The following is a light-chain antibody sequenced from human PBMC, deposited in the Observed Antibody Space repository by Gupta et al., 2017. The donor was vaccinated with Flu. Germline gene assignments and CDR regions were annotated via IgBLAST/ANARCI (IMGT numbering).Light chain of an antibody. CDR1: QSLLHSDGYNY. CDR2: LGS. CDR3: MQAVQTPFT. J-gene: IGKJ3*01. Sequence: VTPGEPASISCRSSQSLLHSDGYNYLDWYLQKPGQSPQLLIYLGSNRASGVPARFSGGGSGTDFTLKINRVEAEDVGVYYCMQAVQTPFTFGPGTKVAVK. V-gene: IGKV2-28*01.